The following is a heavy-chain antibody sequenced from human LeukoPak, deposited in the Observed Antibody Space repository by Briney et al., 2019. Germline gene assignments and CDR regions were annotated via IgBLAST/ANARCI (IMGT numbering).Heavy chain of an antibody. V-gene: IGHV3-23*01. CDR1: GFTFSSYA. D-gene: IGHD7-27*01. Sequence: GGSLRLSCAASGFTFSSYAMSWVRQSPGKGLEYISAISSSGDDTLYADSVKGRFTISRDNFKNTLYLQMNSLRAEDTAVYYCAKGQTWASVYFDSWGQGTLVTVSS. J-gene: IGHJ4*02. CDR3: AKGQTWASVYFDS. CDR2: ISSSGDDT.